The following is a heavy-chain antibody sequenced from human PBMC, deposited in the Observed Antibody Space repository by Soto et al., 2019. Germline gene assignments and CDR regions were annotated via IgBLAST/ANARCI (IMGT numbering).Heavy chain of an antibody. CDR2: IIPIFGIA. J-gene: IGHJ6*02. CDR1: GGTFSSYA. CDR3: ASEAIAAAAVYGMDV. Sequence: SVKVSCTASGGTFSSYAISWVRQAPGQGLEWMGGIIPIFGIANYAQKFQGRVTITADKSTSTAYMELSSLRSEDTAVYYCASEAIAAAAVYGMDVWGQGTTVTVSS. D-gene: IGHD6-13*01. V-gene: IGHV1-69*10.